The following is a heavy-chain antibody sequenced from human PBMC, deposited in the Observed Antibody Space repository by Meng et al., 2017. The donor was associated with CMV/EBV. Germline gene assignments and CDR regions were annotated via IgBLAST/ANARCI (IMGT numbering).Heavy chain of an antibody. V-gene: IGHV4-39*07. CDR2: INHSGST. J-gene: IGHJ5*02. CDR3: ARALGYCSSTSCYPVRWFDP. Sequence: SETLSLTCTVSGGSISSSSYYWSWIRQPPGKGLEWIGEINHSGSTNYNPSLKSRVTISVDTSKNQFSLKLSSVTAADTAVYYCARALGYCSSTSCYPVRWFDPWGQGTLVTVSS. CDR1: GGSISSSSYY. D-gene: IGHD2-2*01.